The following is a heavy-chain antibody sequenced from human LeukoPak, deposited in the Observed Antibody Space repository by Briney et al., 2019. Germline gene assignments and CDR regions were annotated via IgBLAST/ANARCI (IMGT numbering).Heavy chain of an antibody. V-gene: IGHV4-34*01. J-gene: IGHJ4*02. CDR2: INHSGST. CDR3: ARWGGYSSS. CDR1: GGSFSGYY. Sequence: SETLSLTCAVYGGSFSGYYWSWIRQPPGKGLEWIGEINHSGSTNYNASLKSRVTISVDTSKNQFSLKLSSLTAADTAVYYCARWGGYSSSWGQGTLVIVSS. D-gene: IGHD6-6*01.